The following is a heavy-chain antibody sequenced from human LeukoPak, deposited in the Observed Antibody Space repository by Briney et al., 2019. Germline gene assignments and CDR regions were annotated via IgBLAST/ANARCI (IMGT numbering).Heavy chain of an antibody. CDR1: GFTFSSYA. CDR3: ARHRWQWLAKRGDAFDI. D-gene: IGHD6-19*01. CDR2: ISGSGGST. Sequence: GGSLRLSCAASGFTFSSYAMSWVRQAPGKGLEWVSAISGSGGSTYYADSVKGRFTISRDNSKNTLYLQMNSLRAEDTAVYYCARHRWQWLAKRGDAFDIWGQGTMVTVSS. J-gene: IGHJ3*02. V-gene: IGHV3-23*01.